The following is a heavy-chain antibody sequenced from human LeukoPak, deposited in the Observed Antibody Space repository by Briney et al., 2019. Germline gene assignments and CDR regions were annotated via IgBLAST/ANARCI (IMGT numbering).Heavy chain of an antibody. V-gene: IGHV3-74*01. CDR2: IISDGSSA. D-gene: IGHD4-11*01. CDR1: GFTFSSYW. CDR3: VRDSNYHPDC. J-gene: IGHJ4*02. Sequence: GGSLRLSRVASGFTFSSYWMHWVRQAPGKGLVWVARIISDGSSASYADSVKGRFTMSRDNAKNTLYLQMNSLRAEDTAVYYCVRDSNYHPDCWGQGTLVTVSS.